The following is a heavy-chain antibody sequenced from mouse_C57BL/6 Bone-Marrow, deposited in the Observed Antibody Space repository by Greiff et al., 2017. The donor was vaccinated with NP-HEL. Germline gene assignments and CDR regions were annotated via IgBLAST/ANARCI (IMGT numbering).Heavy chain of an antibody. D-gene: IGHD1-1*01. CDR2: INPNNGGT. V-gene: IGHV1-26*01. J-gene: IGHJ2*01. Sequence: VQLHQSGPELVKPGASVKISCKASGYTFTDYYMNWVKQSHGKSLEWIGDINPNNGGTSYNQKFKGKATLTVDKSSSTAYMELRSLTSEDSAVYYCARTYYGSSHDYWGQGTTLTVSS. CDR3: ARTYYGSSHDY. CDR1: GYTFTDYY.